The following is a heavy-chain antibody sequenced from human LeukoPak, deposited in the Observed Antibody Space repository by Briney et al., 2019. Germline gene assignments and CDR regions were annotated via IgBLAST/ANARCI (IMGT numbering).Heavy chain of an antibody. Sequence: SETLSLTCAVYGGSFSGYYWSWLRQPPGKGLEWSGEINHSGSTNYNPSLKSRVTISVDTSKNQFSLKLSSVTAADTAVYYCARVQTYYYGSGSHYPDYWGQGTLVTVSS. CDR3: ARVQTYYYGSGSHYPDY. CDR1: GGSFSGYY. CDR2: INHSGST. D-gene: IGHD3-10*01. J-gene: IGHJ4*02. V-gene: IGHV4-34*01.